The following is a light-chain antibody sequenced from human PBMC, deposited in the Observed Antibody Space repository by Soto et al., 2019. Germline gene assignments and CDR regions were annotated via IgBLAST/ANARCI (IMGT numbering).Light chain of an antibody. J-gene: IGLJ3*02. V-gene: IGLV2-14*03. CDR2: DVS. CDR3: CSYTSTSSWL. CDR1: SSDVGGYNY. Sequence: QSVLTQPASVSGSPGQSITISCTGTSSDVGGYNYVSWYQQYPGKAPKLMIYDVSNRPSGVSNRFSGSKSGNTASLTISGLQVEDEADYYCCSYTSTSSWLFGGGTKLTVL.